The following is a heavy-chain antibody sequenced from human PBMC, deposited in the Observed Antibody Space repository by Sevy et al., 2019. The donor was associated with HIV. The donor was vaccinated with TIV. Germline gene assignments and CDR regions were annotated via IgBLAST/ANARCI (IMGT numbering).Heavy chain of an antibody. V-gene: IGHV4-30-2*01. CDR2: IYHSGST. J-gene: IGHJ6*02. Sequence: SETLSLPCAVSGGSISSGGYSWSWIRQPPGKGLEWIGYIYHSGSTYYNPSLKSRVTISVDRSKNQFSLKLGSVTAADTAVYYCARAGSYYGMDVWGQGTTVTVSS. CDR3: ARAGSYYGMDV. CDR1: GGSISSGGYS.